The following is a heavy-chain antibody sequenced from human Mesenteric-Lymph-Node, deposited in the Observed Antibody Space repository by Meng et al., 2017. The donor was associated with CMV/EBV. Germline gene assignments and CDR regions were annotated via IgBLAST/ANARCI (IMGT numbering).Heavy chain of an antibody. D-gene: IGHD6-13*01. J-gene: IGHJ6*02. CDR1: GFTFSGYS. Sequence: GESLKISCTASGFTFSGYSMNWVRQAPGKGLEWVSSISSSHYVYYADSVRGRFTVSRDNAENSLYLQMNSLRAEDTAVYYCARGAAAATSFYYGLDVWGPGATVTVSS. CDR3: ARGAAAATSFYYGLDV. CDR2: ISSSHYV. V-gene: IGHV3-21*01.